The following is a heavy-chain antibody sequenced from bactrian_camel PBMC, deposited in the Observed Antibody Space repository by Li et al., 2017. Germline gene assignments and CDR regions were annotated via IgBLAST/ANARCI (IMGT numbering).Heavy chain of an antibody. CDR2: IDSEGKT. CDR1: GYQISILC. V-gene: IGHV3S53*01. Sequence: VQLVESGGGSVQVGGSLRLSCAAPGYQISILCVAWFRQNPGKEREGVAAIDSEGKTRYAESVKGRFTISKDNAKNTVDLQMNSLKPEDTARYYCAKGVFAHADGTGHRIRGQGTQVTVS. J-gene: IGHJ4*01. D-gene: IGHD3*01.